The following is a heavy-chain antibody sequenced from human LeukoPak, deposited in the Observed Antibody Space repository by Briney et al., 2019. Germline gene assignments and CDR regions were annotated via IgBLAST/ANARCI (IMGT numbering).Heavy chain of an antibody. CDR2: ISSSSSTI. D-gene: IGHD3-3*01. CDR3: ARGAGSSFGSDSYDAFDI. V-gene: IGHV3-48*04. CDR1: GFTFSSYS. J-gene: IGHJ3*02. Sequence: GGSLRLSCAASGFTFSSYSMNWVRQAPGKGLEWDSYISSSSSTIYYADSVKGRFTISRDNAKNSLYLQMNSLRAEDTAVYYCARGAGSSFGSDSYDAFDIWGQGTMVTVSS.